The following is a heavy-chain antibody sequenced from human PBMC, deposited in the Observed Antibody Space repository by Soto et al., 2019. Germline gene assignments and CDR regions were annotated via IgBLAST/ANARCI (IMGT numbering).Heavy chain of an antibody. J-gene: IGHJ4*02. Sequence: VQLEESGGGLVKPGGSLRLSCAASGFTFSDSYMSWIRQSPGKGMEWLSYVNSLGTYTKYADPVRGRFTISRDNAQNSLYLEMTSLTVDDTAVYYCPRNYGGASDVNDWGQGTQVTVSS. V-gene: IGHV3-11*05. D-gene: IGHD4-17*01. CDR2: VNSLGTYT. CDR3: PRNYGGASDVND. CDR1: GFTFSDSY.